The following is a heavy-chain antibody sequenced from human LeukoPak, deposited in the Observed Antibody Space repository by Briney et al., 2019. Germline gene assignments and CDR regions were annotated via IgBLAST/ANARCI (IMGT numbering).Heavy chain of an antibody. V-gene: IGHV3-30*18. D-gene: IGHD2-2*01. CDR3: AKGPLWYQLLPFDY. CDR2: ISYDGSNK. J-gene: IGHJ4*02. Sequence: GGTLRLSCAASGFTFSSYGMHWVRQAPGKGLEGVAGISYDGSNKYYADSVKGRFTISRDNSKNTLYLQMNSLRAEDTAVYYCAKGPLWYQLLPFDYWGQGTLVTVSS. CDR1: GFTFSSYG.